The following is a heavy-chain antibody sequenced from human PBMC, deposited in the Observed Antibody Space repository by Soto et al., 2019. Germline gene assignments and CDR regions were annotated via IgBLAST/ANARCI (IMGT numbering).Heavy chain of an antibody. Sequence: PSETLSLTCAVYGGSFSGYYWSWIRQPPGKGLEWIGEINHSGSTNYNPSLKSRVTISVDTSKNQFSLKLSSVTAADTAVYYCARGRHCGGGSCLYYYYYYMDVWGKGTTVTVSS. J-gene: IGHJ6*03. CDR2: INHSGST. V-gene: IGHV4-34*01. CDR1: GGSFSGYY. CDR3: ARGRHCGGGSCLYYYYYYMDV. D-gene: IGHD2-15*01.